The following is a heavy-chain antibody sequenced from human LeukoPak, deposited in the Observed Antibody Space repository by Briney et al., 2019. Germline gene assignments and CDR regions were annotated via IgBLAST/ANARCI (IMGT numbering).Heavy chain of an antibody. V-gene: IGHV4-34*01. J-gene: IGHJ4*02. Sequence: PSETLSLTCAVYGGSFSGYYWSWIRQPPGKGLEWIGEINHSGSTNYNPSLKSRGTISVDTSKNQFSLKLSSVTAADTAVYYCARFLGSGWYGVDYWGQGTLVTVSS. D-gene: IGHD6-19*01. CDR2: INHSGST. CDR1: GGSFSGYY. CDR3: ARFLGSGWYGVDY.